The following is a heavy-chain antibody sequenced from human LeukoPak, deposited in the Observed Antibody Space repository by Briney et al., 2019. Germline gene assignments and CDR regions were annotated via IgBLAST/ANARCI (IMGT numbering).Heavy chain of an antibody. D-gene: IGHD2-2*02. CDR1: GFTVSSNY. V-gene: IGHV3-53*05. Sequence: GGSLRLSCAASGFTVSSNYMSWVRQAPGKGLEWVSVIYSGGSTYYADSVKGRFTISRDNSKNTLYLQMNSLRAEDTAVYYCARDGLGYCSSTSCYISNYWGQGTLVTVSS. J-gene: IGHJ4*02. CDR3: ARDGLGYCSSTSCYISNY. CDR2: IYSGGST.